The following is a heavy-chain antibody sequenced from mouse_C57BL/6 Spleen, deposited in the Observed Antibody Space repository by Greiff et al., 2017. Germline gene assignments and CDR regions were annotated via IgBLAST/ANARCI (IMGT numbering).Heavy chain of an antibody. J-gene: IGHJ2*01. V-gene: IGHV1-58*01. CDR2: IYIGNGYT. CDR1: GYTFTSSG. Sequence: EVKLQESGAELVRPGSSVKMSCKTSGYTFTSSGINWVKQRPGQGLEWIGYIYIGNGYTGYNEKFKGKATLTSDTSSSTADMQLSSLTSEDSAIYFCARGLGYDFDYWGQGTTLTVSS. D-gene: IGHD3-1*01. CDR3: ARGLGYDFDY.